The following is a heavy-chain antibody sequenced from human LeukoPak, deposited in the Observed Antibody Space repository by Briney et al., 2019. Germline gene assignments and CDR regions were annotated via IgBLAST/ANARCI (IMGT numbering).Heavy chain of an antibody. D-gene: IGHD6-13*01. CDR2: ISAYNGNT. Sequence: ASVKVSCKASGCTFTSYGISWVRQAPGQGLEWMGWISAYNGNTNYAQKLQGRVTMTTDTSTGTAYMELRSLRSDDTAVYYCARVIIAAAGRYWYFDLRGRGTLVTVSS. V-gene: IGHV1-18*01. J-gene: IGHJ2*01. CDR1: GCTFTSYG. CDR3: ARVIIAAAGRYWYFDL.